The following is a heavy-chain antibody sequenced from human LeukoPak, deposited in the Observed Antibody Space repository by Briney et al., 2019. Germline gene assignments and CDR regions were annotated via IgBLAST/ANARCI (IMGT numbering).Heavy chain of an antibody. V-gene: IGHV3-30*18. CDR1: GFTFSSYG. Sequence: TGGSLRLSCAASGFTFSSYGMHWVRQAPGKGLEWVAVISYDGSNKYYADSVKGRFTISRDNSKNTLYLQMNSLRAEDTAVYYCAKVWDTYYYDSSGSFDYWGQGTLVTVSS. D-gene: IGHD3-22*01. CDR3: AKVWDTYYYDSSGSFDY. CDR2: ISYDGSNK. J-gene: IGHJ4*02.